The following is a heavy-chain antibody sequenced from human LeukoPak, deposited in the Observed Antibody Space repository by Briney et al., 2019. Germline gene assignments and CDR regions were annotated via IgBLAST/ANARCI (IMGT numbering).Heavy chain of an antibody. V-gene: IGHV3-64*01. CDR3: ARQLGYCSDGSCYFDY. J-gene: IGHJ4*02. CDR2: ISSNGGST. D-gene: IGHD2-15*01. CDR1: GFTFSSYA. Sequence: GGSLRLSCAASGFTFSSYAMHWVRQAPGKGLEYVSAISSNGGSTYYANSVKGRFTISRDNSKNTLHLQMNSLRAEDTAVYHCARQLGYCSDGSCYFDYWGQGTLVTVSS.